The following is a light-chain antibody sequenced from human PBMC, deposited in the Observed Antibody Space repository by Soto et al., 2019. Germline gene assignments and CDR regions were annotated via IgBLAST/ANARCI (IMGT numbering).Light chain of an antibody. Sequence: EIVMTQSPATLSVSPGERATLSCRASQSVSSDLAWYHQKPGQAPRLLIYGASTRATGIPARFNGSGSGTDFTLTISSLEPEDFAVYYCQQRRSWPRAFGQGTKVDIK. CDR3: QQRRSWPRA. V-gene: IGKV3-11*01. CDR1: QSVSSD. CDR2: GAS. J-gene: IGKJ1*01.